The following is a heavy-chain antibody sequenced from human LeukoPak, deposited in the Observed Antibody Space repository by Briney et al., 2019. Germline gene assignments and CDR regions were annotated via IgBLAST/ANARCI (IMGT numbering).Heavy chain of an antibody. CDR1: GGSFSGYY. CDR3: ASRYDFWSGYSY. D-gene: IGHD3-3*01. Sequence: SETLSLTCAVYGGSFSGYYWSWIRQPPGKGLGWIGEINHSGSTNYNPSLKSRVTISVDTSKNQFSLKLSSVTAADTAVYYCASRYDFWSGYSYWGQGTLVTVSS. CDR2: INHSGST. V-gene: IGHV4-34*01. J-gene: IGHJ4*02.